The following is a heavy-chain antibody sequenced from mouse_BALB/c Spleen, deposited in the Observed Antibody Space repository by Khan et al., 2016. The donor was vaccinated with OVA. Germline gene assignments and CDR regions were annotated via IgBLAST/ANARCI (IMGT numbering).Heavy chain of an antibody. J-gene: IGHJ2*01. V-gene: IGHV5-17*02. CDR3: ATSYYYGYYFDY. D-gene: IGHD1-1*01. Sequence: EVMLVESGGGLVQPGGSRKLSCAASGFTFSSYGMHWVRQAPEKGLEWVAYISGDSSTLYYADTVKGRFTISRDNPKNTLFLQMTSLMSEDTAMYYCATSYYYGYYFDYWGPGTTLTVSS. CDR1: GFTFSSYG. CDR2: ISGDSSTL.